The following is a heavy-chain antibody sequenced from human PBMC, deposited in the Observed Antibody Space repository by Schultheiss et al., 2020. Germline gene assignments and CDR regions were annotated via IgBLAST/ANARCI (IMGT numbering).Heavy chain of an antibody. Sequence: SGPTLVKPTQTLTLTCTFSGFSLSTSGGGVGWIRQPPGKALEWLALIYWDDDKRYSPSLKSRLTISKDTSKNQVVLRMTNMDPVDTATYYCARIPGSPSGRMPHYYYMDVWGKGTTVTVSS. CDR3: ARIPGSPSGRMPHYYYMDV. J-gene: IGHJ6*03. CDR1: GFSLSTSGGG. V-gene: IGHV2-5*02. CDR2: IYWDDDK. D-gene: IGHD3-3*01.